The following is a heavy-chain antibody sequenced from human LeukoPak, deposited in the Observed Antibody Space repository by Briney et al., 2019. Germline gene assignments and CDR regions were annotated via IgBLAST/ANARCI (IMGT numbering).Heavy chain of an antibody. CDR3: ARQIYYYDSSGYSPGFDY. Sequence: GESLKISCKGSGYSFTSYWIGWVRRMPGKGLEWMGIIYPGDSDTRYSPSFQGQVTISADKSISTAYLQWSSLKASDTAMYYCARQIYYYDSSGYSPGFDYWGQGTLVTVSS. CDR1: GYSFTSYW. D-gene: IGHD3-22*01. J-gene: IGHJ4*02. V-gene: IGHV5-51*01. CDR2: IYPGDSDT.